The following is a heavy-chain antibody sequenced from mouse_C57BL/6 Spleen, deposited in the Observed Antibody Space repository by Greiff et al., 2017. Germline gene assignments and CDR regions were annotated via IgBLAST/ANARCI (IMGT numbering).Heavy chain of an antibody. CDR1: GYTFTTYP. J-gene: IGHJ2*01. V-gene: IGHV1-47*01. Sequence: VKLQESGAELVKPGASVKMSCKASGYTFTTYPIEWMKQNHGKSLEWIGNFHPYNDDTKYNEKFKGKATLTVEKSSSTVYLELSRLTSDDSAVYYCARRDYDYDYFDYWGQGTTLTVSS. CDR2: FHPYNDDT. CDR3: ARRDYDYDYFDY. D-gene: IGHD2-4*01.